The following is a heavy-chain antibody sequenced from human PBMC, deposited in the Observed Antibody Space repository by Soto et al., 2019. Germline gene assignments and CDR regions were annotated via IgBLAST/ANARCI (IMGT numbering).Heavy chain of an antibody. CDR1: GGSFSGYY. D-gene: IGHD6-13*01. Sequence: SETLSLTCAVYGGSFSGYYWSWIRQPPGKGLEWIGEINHSGSTNYNPSLKSRVTISVDTSKNQFSLKLSSVTAADTAVYYCARGPGIAALWGQGTLVTV. V-gene: IGHV4-34*01. CDR3: ARGPGIAAL. J-gene: IGHJ4*02. CDR2: INHSGST.